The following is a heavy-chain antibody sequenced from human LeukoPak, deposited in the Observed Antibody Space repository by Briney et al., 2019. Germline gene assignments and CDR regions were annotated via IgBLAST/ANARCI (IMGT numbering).Heavy chain of an antibody. V-gene: IGHV3-48*03. D-gene: IGHD3-22*01. CDR2: ISSSGSTI. CDR3: AREADYDRRGQRAFDI. CDR1: GFTFSSYE. J-gene: IGHJ3*02. Sequence: QPGGSLRLSCAASGFTFSSYEMNWVRQAPGKGLEWVSYISSSGSTIYYADSVKGRFTISRDNAKNSLYLQMNSLRAEDTAVYYCAREADYDRRGQRAFDIWGQGTMVTVSS.